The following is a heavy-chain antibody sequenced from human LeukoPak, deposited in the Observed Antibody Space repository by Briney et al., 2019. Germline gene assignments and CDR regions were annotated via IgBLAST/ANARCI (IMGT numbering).Heavy chain of an antibody. Sequence: GGSLRLSCAASGFTFSSYSMNWVRQAPGKGLEWVFYISSSSSYIYDADSVKGRFTISRDNAKNSLYLQMNSLRAEDTAVYYCARDARAAAGTFPLDYWGQGTLVTVSA. CDR3: ARDARAAAGTFPLDY. V-gene: IGHV3-21*01. CDR2: ISSSSSYI. D-gene: IGHD6-13*01. J-gene: IGHJ4*02. CDR1: GFTFSSYS.